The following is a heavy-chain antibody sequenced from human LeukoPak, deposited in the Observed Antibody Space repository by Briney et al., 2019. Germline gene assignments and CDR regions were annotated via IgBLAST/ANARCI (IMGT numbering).Heavy chain of an antibody. Sequence: PGGSLRLSCAASGFTFSSYAMHWVRQAPGKGLEWVAVISSDGSNKYYADSVKGRFTISRDNSKNTLYLQMNSLRAEDTAVYYCARDSDSDSSGYLNSYFDYWGQGTLVTVSS. CDR2: ISSDGSNK. J-gene: IGHJ4*02. CDR3: ARDSDSDSSGYLNSYFDY. CDR1: GFTFSSYA. D-gene: IGHD3-22*01. V-gene: IGHV3-30-3*01.